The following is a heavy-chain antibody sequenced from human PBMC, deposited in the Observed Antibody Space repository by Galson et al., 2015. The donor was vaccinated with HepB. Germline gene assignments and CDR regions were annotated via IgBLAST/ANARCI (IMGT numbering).Heavy chain of an antibody. CDR2: ISSSSYI. CDR3: ARVGTAAAYYYYGMDV. CDR1: GFTFSSYS. Sequence: SLRLSCAASGFTFSSYSMNWVRQAPGKGLEWVSSISSSSYIYYADSVKGRFTISRDNAKNSQYLQMNSLRAEDTAVYYCARVGTAAAYYYYGMDVWGQGTTVTVSS. V-gene: IGHV3-21*01. J-gene: IGHJ6*02. D-gene: IGHD2-2*01.